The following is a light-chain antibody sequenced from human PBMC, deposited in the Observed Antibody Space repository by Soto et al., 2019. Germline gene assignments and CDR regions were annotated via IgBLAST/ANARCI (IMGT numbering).Light chain of an antibody. J-gene: IGLJ2*01. CDR3: SSYAGGNNLV. CDR1: SSDVGGYNY. CDR2: EVS. Sequence: QSVLAQPPSASGSPGQSVTISCTGTSSDVGGYNYVSWYQHHPGKAPKLLISEVSERPSGVPDRFSGSKSANTASLTVSGLQAEDEADYYCSSYAGGNNLVFGGGTK. V-gene: IGLV2-8*01.